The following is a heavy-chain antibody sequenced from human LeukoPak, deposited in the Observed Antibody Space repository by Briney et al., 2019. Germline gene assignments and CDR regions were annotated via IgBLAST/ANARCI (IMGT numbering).Heavy chain of an antibody. Sequence: GGSLRLSCAASGFTVSSNYISWVRQAPGKGLEWVSVIYSGGSTYYADSVKGRFTIPRDNSKNTLYLQMNSLRAEDTAVYYCAKVRIAAAGRGAFDPWGQGTLVTVSS. CDR2: IYSGGST. D-gene: IGHD6-13*01. CDR3: AKVRIAAAGRGAFDP. J-gene: IGHJ5*02. V-gene: IGHV3-53*01. CDR1: GFTVSSNY.